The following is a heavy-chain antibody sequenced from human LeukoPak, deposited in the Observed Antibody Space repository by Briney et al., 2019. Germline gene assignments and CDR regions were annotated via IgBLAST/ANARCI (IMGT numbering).Heavy chain of an antibody. CDR3: AKALEQETVIALDS. Sequence: PGGSLRLSCAASGFTFSTYAMSWVRQAPGKGLEWVSAISGSGGSTYYADSVKGRFTISRDNSKNTLYLQMNSLRAEDTSIYFCAKALEQETVIALDSWRQGTLVTVSS. CDR1: GFTFSTYA. CDR2: ISGSGGST. J-gene: IGHJ4*02. D-gene: IGHD6-13*01. V-gene: IGHV3-23*01.